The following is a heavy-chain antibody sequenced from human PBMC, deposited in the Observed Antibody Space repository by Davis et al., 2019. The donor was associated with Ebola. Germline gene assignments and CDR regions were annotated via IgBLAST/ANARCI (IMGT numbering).Heavy chain of an antibody. D-gene: IGHD5-12*01. Sequence: ASVKVSCKASGYTFTYYAMHWVRQAPGQGLEWMGWLNGGNGDTKYSRRFQGRVTITGDTSASTAYMELSGPRSEDTATYYCARIRGYDYGYGMDVWGQGTTVTVSS. CDR3: ARIRGYDYGYGMDV. CDR1: GYTFTYYA. V-gene: IGHV1-3*01. CDR2: LNGGNGDT. J-gene: IGHJ6*02.